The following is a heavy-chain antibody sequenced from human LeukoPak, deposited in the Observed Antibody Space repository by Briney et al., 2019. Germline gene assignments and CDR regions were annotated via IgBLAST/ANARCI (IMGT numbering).Heavy chain of an antibody. V-gene: IGHV3-7*03. CDR1: GFSFTNIW. Sequence: GGSLRISCAASGFSFTNIWMNWVRQAPGKGLEWVANIKQDGSERYYVDSVKGRFTLSRDNAKNSLYLQMNSLRAEDTAVYYCARDRWSYDPQGGFDCWGQGTLVTVSS. CDR3: ARDRWSYDPQGGFDC. D-gene: IGHD3-22*01. CDR2: IKQDGSER. J-gene: IGHJ4*02.